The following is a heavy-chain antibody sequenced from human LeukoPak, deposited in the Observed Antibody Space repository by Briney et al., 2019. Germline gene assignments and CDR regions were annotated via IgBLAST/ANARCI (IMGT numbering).Heavy chain of an antibody. J-gene: IGHJ4*02. CDR1: GFTFSSYA. CDR2: VSGNGGST. Sequence: GGSLRLSCAASGFTFSSYAMNWVRQAPGKGLEWVSVVSGNGGSTDYADSVKGRFTISRDNSKNSLYLQMNSLSADDTAIYYCARTARSGDIRGQGTLVTVSS. D-gene: IGHD1-1*01. CDR3: ARTARSGDI. V-gene: IGHV3-23*01.